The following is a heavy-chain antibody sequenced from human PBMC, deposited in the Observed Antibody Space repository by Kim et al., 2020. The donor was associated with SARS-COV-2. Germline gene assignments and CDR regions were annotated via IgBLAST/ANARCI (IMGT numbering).Heavy chain of an antibody. Sequence: GGSLRLSCAASGFTFSSHNIIWVRQAPGKGLEWVSSIGSTGNYIFYADSVKGRFTISRDNAKNSLFLQMNSLRAEDTAVYYCARSPYTYSYGGWFDPWGHGTLVAVSS. CDR3: ARSPYTYSYGGWFDP. CDR1: GFTFSSHN. V-gene: IGHV3-21*01. J-gene: IGHJ5*02. D-gene: IGHD5-18*01. CDR2: IGSTGNYI.